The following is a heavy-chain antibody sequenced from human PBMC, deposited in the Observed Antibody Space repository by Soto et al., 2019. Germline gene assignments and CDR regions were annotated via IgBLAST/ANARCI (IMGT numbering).Heavy chain of an antibody. CDR3: ARQWSSRGVIWFGGSDY. D-gene: IGHD3-10*01. V-gene: IGHV4-39*01. Sequence: SETLSLTCTVSGDSISSYSYYWGWIRQPPGKGLEWIGSIYFSGSTYYNPSLKSRVTISVDKSKNQFSLKLSSVTAADTAIYYCARQWSSRGVIWFGGSDYWGQGTLVTVSS. CDR1: GDSISSYSYY. CDR2: IYFSGST. J-gene: IGHJ4*02.